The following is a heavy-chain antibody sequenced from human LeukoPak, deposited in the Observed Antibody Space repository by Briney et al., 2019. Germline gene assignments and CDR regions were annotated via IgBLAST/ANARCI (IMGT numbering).Heavy chain of an antibody. J-gene: IGHJ6*03. Sequence: ASVKVSCKASGYTFTGYYMHWVRQAPGQGLEWMGWINPNSGGTNYAQKFQGRVTMTRDTSISTAYMELSRLRSDDTAVYYCAGVGPYYYYYYMDVWGKGTTVTVSS. V-gene: IGHV1-2*02. CDR1: GYTFTGYY. CDR2: INPNSGGT. CDR3: AGVGPYYYYYYMDV.